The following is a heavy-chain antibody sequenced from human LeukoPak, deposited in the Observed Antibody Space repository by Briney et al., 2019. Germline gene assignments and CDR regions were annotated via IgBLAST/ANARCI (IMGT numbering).Heavy chain of an antibody. CDR2: IYYSGST. Sequence: PSETLSLTCTVSGGSISSYYWSWIRQPPGKGLEWIGYIYYSGSTNYNPSLKSRVTISVDTSKNQFSLKLSSVTAADTAVYYCARESVVAYNWFDPWGQGTLVTVSS. CDR1: GGSISSYY. V-gene: IGHV4-59*01. CDR3: ARESVVAYNWFDP. J-gene: IGHJ5*02. D-gene: IGHD2-15*01.